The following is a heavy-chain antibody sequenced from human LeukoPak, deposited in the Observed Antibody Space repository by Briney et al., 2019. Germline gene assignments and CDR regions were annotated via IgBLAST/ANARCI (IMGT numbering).Heavy chain of an antibody. CDR2: ISDSGGSS. CDR3: AKEEDYGDSVTDAFDI. J-gene: IGHJ3*02. V-gene: IGHV3-23*01. D-gene: IGHD4-17*01. Sequence: PGGSLRLSCVASGFSFSNYWMHWVRQPPGKGLEWVSAISDSGGSSSYADSVKGRFTISRDNSKNTLYLQMNSLRAEDTAVYYCAKEEDYGDSVTDAFDIWGQGTMVTVSS. CDR1: GFSFSNYW.